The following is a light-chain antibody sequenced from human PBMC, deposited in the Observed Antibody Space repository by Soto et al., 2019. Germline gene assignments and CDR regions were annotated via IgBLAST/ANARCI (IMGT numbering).Light chain of an antibody. CDR1: SSDVGGYNY. V-gene: IGLV2-14*01. CDR3: CSYTSSSTFV. J-gene: IGLJ1*01. CDR2: DVS. Sequence: QSALNQPASVSGSPGQSITISCTGTSSDVGGYNYVSWYQQHPGKAPKLMIYDVSNRPSGVSNRFSGSESGNTASLTISGLQAEGEAYYYCCSYTSSSTFVFGSGTKLTVL.